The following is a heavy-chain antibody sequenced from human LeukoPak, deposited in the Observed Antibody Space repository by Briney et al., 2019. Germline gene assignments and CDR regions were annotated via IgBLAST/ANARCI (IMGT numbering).Heavy chain of an antibody. CDR1: GFTLSSYW. CDR3: VKDLWFPNGVAPHDY. J-gene: IGHJ4*02. Sequence: PGGSLRLSCAVSGFTLSSYWMHWVRQAPGKGLEYVSAISSNGGSTYYADSVKGRFTISRDNSKNTLYLQMSSLRAEDTAVYYCVKDLWFPNGVAPHDYWGQGTLVTVSS. CDR2: ISSNGGST. V-gene: IGHV3-64D*06. D-gene: IGHD3-3*01.